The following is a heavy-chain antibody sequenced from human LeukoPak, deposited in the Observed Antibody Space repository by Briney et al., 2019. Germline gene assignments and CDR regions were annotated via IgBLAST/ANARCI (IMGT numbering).Heavy chain of an antibody. J-gene: IGHJ4*02. CDR2: ISSSSSYT. V-gene: IGHV3-11*06. Sequence: PGGSLRLSCAASGFTFSDYYMSWIRQAPGKGLEGVSYISSSSSYTNYADSVKGRFTISRDNAKNSLYLQMNSLRAEDTAVYYCARDKYYGSGSYLYYFDYWGQGTLVTVSS. CDR1: GFTFSDYY. CDR3: ARDKYYGSGSYLYYFDY. D-gene: IGHD3-10*01.